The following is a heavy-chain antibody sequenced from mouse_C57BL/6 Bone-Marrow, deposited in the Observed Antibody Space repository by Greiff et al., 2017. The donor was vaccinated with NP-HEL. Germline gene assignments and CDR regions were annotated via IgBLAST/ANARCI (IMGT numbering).Heavy chain of an antibody. CDR2: INPNNGGT. CDR3: ARYWDGFAY. CDR1: GYTFTDYY. J-gene: IGHJ3*01. D-gene: IGHD4-1*01. V-gene: IGHV1-26*01. Sequence: EVMLQQSGPELVKPGASVKISCKASGYTFTDYYMNWVKQSHGKSLEWIGDINPNNGGTSYNQKFKGKATLTVDKSSSTAYMELRSLTSEDSAVYYCARYWDGFAYWGQGTLVTVSA.